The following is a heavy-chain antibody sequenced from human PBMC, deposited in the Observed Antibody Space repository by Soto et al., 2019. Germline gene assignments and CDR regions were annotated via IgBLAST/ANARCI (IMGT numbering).Heavy chain of an antibody. V-gene: IGHV3-30*18. CDR1: GFTFSSYG. D-gene: IGHD6-6*01. J-gene: IGHJ5*02. Sequence: GGSLRLSCAASGFTFSSYGMHWVRQAPGKGLEWVAVISYDGSNKYYADSVKGRFTISRDNSKNTLYLQMNSLRAEDTAVYYCAKTAEEARLFNWFDPWGQGTLVTVSS. CDR2: ISYDGSNK. CDR3: AKTAEEARLFNWFDP.